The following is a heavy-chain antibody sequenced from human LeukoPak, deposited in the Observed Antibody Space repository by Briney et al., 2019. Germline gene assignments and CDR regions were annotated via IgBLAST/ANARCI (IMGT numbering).Heavy chain of an antibody. V-gene: IGHV3-11*01. CDR3: ARDGYCSGGSCYSGDTSPIDY. CDR2: ISSSGSTI. J-gene: IGHJ4*02. CDR1: GFTLSDYD. D-gene: IGHD2-15*01. Sequence: GGGLRDSRVASGFTLSDYDMSWIRPAPGKGVECVSYISSSGSTIYHADSVKGRFTISRDNAKNSLYLQMNSLRAEDTAVYYCARDGYCSGGSCYSGDTSPIDYWGQGTLVTVSS.